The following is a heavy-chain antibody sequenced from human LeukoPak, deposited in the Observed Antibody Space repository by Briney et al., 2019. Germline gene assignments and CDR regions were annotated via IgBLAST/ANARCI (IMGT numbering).Heavy chain of an antibody. J-gene: IGHJ6*04. CDR3: AIDTPYYGIDV. V-gene: IGHV4-59*01. CDR1: GGAFNNYY. Sequence: SGTLSLTCAVSGGAFNNYYRSWVRQPPGKGLEWIGYIYNSGNTKYNPSLKSPLTISLTTSTNHFSLKPRSVTAADTAVYYCAIDTPYYGIDVCGKPSTVSVSS. CDR2: IYNSGNT.